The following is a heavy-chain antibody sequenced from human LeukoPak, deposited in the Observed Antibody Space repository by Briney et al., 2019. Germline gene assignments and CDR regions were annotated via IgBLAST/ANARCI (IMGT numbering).Heavy chain of an antibody. CDR1: GFSISSGYY. CDR2: MSHNRGT. CDR3: ARRPQVFYDILTGNFDY. J-gene: IGHJ4*02. V-gene: IGHV4-38-2*01. Sequence: SETLSLTCAVSGFSISSGYYWGWIRQPPGKGLEWIGSMSHNRGTYYNSSLKSRVTISMDTSKNQFSLRLSSVTAADTAVYYCARRPQVFYDILTGNFDYWGQGTLVTVSS. D-gene: IGHD3-9*01.